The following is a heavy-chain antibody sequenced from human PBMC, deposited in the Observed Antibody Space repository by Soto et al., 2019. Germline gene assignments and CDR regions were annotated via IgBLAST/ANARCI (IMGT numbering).Heavy chain of an antibody. J-gene: IGHJ4*02. CDR1: GFVFKDSS. V-gene: IGHV3-73*01. D-gene: IGHD3-10*01. Sequence: VLLEEFGGGLVQPGWSLKLSCAASGFVFKDSSIHWVRQASGKGLEWVGRIRDRAYNYATAYAASVEGRFTISRDDSDNTAYLHMSSLKTEDTAIYYCTRLISAAQDYWGQGTLVTVSS. CDR3: TRLISAAQDY. CDR2: IRDRAYNYAT.